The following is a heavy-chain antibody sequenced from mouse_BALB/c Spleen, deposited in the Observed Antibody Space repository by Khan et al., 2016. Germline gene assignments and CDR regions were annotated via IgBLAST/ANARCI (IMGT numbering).Heavy chain of an antibody. J-gene: IGHJ3*01. CDR1: GYAFTNVL. CDR2: INPGSGST. V-gene: IGHV1-54*01. CDR3: AGQYGSSYVGLAY. D-gene: IGHD1-1*01. Sequence: QVQLQQSGADLVRPGTSVKVSCKASGYAFTNVLIDWIKQRPGQGLDWIGVINPGSGSTNYNEKFKGKATLTADKSSSTAYMQLSSLTSDDSAVYFCAGQYGSSYVGLAYWGQGTLVTVSA.